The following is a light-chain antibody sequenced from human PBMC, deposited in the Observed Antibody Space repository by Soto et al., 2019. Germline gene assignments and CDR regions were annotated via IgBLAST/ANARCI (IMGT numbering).Light chain of an antibody. CDR2: AAS. CDR1: QTISNT. Sequence: EVVMTQSPATLSVSPGERVTLSCRANQTISNTLAWYQQKPGQAPRLLIYAASTRATGVPARFSGSGSGTEFTLSIISLQSQDLTISYCRDYNNWLDTFGGRTKVGIK. V-gene: IGKV3-15*01. J-gene: IGKJ4*01. CDR3: RDYNNWLDT.